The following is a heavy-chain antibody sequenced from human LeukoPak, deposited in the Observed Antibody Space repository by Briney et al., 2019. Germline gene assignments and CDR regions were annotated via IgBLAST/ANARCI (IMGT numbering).Heavy chain of an antibody. CDR1: GYTFTSYG. V-gene: IGHV1-18*04. J-gene: IGHJ6*04. CDR3: ARCPHKQWLVSYYYGMDV. CDR2: ISAYNGNT. Sequence: ASVKVSCKASGYTFTSYGISWVRQAPGQGLEWMGWISAYNGNTNYAQKLQGRVTTTTDTSTSTAYMELRSLRSDDTAVYYCARCPHKQWLVSYYYGMDVWGKGTTVTVSS. D-gene: IGHD5-12*01.